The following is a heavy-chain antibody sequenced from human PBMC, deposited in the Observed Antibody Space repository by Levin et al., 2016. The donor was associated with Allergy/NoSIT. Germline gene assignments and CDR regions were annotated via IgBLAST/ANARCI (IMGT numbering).Heavy chain of an antibody. Sequence: SVKVSCKASGGTFSSYAISWVRQAPGQGLEWMGRIIPILGIANYAQKFQGRVTITADESTSTAYMELSSLRSEDTAVYYCARMGPLKCSSTSCYLGFIDYWGQGTLVTVSS. J-gene: IGHJ4*02. V-gene: IGHV1-69*04. CDR3: ARMGPLKCSSTSCYLGFIDY. CDR1: GGTFSSYA. CDR2: IIPILGIA. D-gene: IGHD2-2*01.